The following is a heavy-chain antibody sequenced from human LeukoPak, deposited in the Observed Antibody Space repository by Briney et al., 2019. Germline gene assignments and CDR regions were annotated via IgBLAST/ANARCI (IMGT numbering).Heavy chain of an antibody. J-gene: IGHJ4*02. CDR2: ISGTGGNT. CDR1: AFTFSSYA. CDR3: ARHIGYDFDY. D-gene: IGHD5-12*01. V-gene: IGHV3-23*01. Sequence: GGSLRLSCAASAFTFSSYAMGWVRQAPGKGLEWVSAISGTGGNTYYADSVKGRFTISRDNSKNTLYLQMNILRAEDTAVYYCARHIGYDFDYWGQGTLVTVSS.